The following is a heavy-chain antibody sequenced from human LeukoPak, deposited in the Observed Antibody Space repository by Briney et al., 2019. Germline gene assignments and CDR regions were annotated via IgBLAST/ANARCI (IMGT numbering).Heavy chain of an antibody. V-gene: IGHV3-33*05. Sequence: GGSLRLSCAASGFIFSSDDMHWVRQAPGKGLEWVAGIQSNGRNKYYVDSVKGRFAISRDNAKNSLYLQMNSLRAEDTAVYYCARDRSRGSGWDFDYWGQGTLVTVSS. CDR3: ARDRSRGSGWDFDY. CDR1: GFIFSSDD. CDR2: IQSNGRNK. D-gene: IGHD6-19*01. J-gene: IGHJ4*02.